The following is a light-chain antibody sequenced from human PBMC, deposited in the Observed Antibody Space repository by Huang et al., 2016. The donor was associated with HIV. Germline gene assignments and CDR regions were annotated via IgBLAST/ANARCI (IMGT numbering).Light chain of an antibody. V-gene: IGKV3-20*01. Sequence: EIVLTQSPGTLSLSPGERATLSCRASQRVSGNYLAWYQQKPGQAPRLRIYGAASRATGIPDRFSGSGSGTDFTLTITRLEPEDIALYYCQVYGTSPPGPFGPGATVHIK. CDR3: QVYGTSPPGP. CDR1: QRVSGNY. CDR2: GAA. J-gene: IGKJ3*01.